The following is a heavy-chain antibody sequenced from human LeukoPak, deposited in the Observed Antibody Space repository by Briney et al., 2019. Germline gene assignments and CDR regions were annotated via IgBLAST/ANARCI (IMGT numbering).Heavy chain of an antibody. CDR3: ARLDYYDNSGYSPGD. V-gene: IGHV1-2*02. CDR1: GYTFTGYY. Sequence: ASVKVSCKASGYTFTGYYMHWVRQAPGQGLEWMGWINPNSGGTNYAQKFQGRVTMTRDTSISTAYMEPSRLRSDDTAVYYCARLDYYDNSGYSPGDWGQGTLVTVSS. J-gene: IGHJ4*02. D-gene: IGHD3-22*01. CDR2: INPNSGGT.